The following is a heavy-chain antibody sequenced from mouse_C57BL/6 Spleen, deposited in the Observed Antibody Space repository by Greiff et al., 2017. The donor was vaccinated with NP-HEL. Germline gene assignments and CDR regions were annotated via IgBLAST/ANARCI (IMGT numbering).Heavy chain of an antibody. CDR1: GFSFNTYA. V-gene: IGHV10-1*01. Sequence: DVKLVESGGGLVQPKGSLKLSCAASGFSFNTYAMNWVRQAPGKGLEWVARIRSKSNNYATYYADSVKDRFTISRDDSESMLYLQMNNLKTEDTAMYYCGRQRGFYYGSSLYYAMDYWGQGTSVTVSS. J-gene: IGHJ4*01. D-gene: IGHD1-1*01. CDR3: GRQRGFYYGSSLYYAMDY. CDR2: IRSKSNNYAT.